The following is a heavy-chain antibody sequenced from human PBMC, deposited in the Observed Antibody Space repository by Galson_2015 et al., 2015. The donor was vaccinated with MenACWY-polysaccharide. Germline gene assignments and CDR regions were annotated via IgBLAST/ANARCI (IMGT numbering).Heavy chain of an antibody. CDR2: ISYDGSNK. V-gene: IGHV3-30*18. CDR3: AQVLTYCSDDSCCSDDYGLDV. J-gene: IGHJ6*02. CDR1: GFTFSSYD. D-gene: IGHD2-15*01. Sequence: SLRLSCAASGFTFSSYDMHWVRQAPGKGLEWVAVISYDGSNKHYAESVKGRFTISRDNSKNTLYLQMNSLRAEDTAVYYCAQVLTYCSDDSCCSDDYGLDVCRQGTAVTVSS.